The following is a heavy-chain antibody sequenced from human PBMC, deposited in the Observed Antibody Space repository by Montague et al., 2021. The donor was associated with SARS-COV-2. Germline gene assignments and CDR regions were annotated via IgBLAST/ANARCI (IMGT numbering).Heavy chain of an antibody. CDR3: ARGGTYYDFWSGYQNYYYGMDV. CDR1: GFTFSSYE. Sequence: SRRLSCPASGFTFSSYEMNWVRQAPGKGLEWVSYISSSGSTIYYADSVKGRFTISRDNAKNSLYLQMNSLRAEDTAVYYCARGGTYYDFWSGYQNYYYGMDVWGQGTTVTVSS. D-gene: IGHD3-3*01. J-gene: IGHJ6*02. V-gene: IGHV3-48*03. CDR2: ISSSGSTI.